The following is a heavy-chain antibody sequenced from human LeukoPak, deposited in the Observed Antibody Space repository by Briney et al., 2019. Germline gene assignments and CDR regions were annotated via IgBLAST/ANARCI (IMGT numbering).Heavy chain of an antibody. Sequence: PGGSLRLSCAASGFTFSSYAMHWVRQAPGKGLEWVAVISYDGSNKYYADSVKGRFTISRDNSKNTLYLQMNSLGAEDTAVYYCARDKMQQSSEGSNFDYWGQGTLVTVSS. CDR1: GFTFSSYA. V-gene: IGHV3-30*04. J-gene: IGHJ4*02. D-gene: IGHD3-22*01. CDR2: ISYDGSNK. CDR3: ARDKMQQSSEGSNFDY.